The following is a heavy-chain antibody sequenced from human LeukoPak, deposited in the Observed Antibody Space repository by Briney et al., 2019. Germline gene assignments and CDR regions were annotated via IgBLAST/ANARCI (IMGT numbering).Heavy chain of an antibody. CDR3: ARLGSIAAAGTPDY. J-gene: IGHJ4*02. CDR2: ISTSSSST. CDR1: GFTFSDYY. D-gene: IGHD6-13*01. V-gene: IGHV3-11*06. Sequence: PGGSLRLSCAASGFTFSDYYMSWFRQAPGKGLEWVSYISTSSSSTTYADPVKGRFTISRDNAKNSLYLQMNSLRGEDTAVYYCARLGSIAAAGTPDYWGQGSLVTVSS.